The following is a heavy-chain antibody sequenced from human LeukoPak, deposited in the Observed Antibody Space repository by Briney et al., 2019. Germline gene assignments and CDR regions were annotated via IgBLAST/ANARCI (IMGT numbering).Heavy chain of an antibody. V-gene: IGHV4-39*01. CDR2: IYYSGST. CDR3: ARAISYYYPLDY. CDR1: GGSISSSSYY. J-gene: IGHJ4*02. D-gene: IGHD3-22*01. Sequence: PSETLSLACTVSGGSISSSSYYWGWIRQPPGKGLEWIGSIYYSGSTYYNPSLKSRVTISVDTSKNQFSLKLSSVTAADTAVYYCARAISYYYPLDYWGQGTLVTVSS.